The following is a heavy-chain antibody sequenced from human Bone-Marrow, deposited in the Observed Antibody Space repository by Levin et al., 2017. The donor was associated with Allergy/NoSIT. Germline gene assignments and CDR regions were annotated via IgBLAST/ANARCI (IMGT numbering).Heavy chain of an antibody. CDR1: GFTFSSYA. CDR3: ARDFGVVVITNWFDP. V-gene: IGHV3-30-3*01. CDR2: ISYDGSNK. J-gene: IGHJ5*02. Sequence: GGSLRLSCAASGFTFSSYAMHWVRQAPGKGLEWVAVISYDGSNKYYADSVKGRFTISRDNSKNTLYLQMNSLRAEDTAVYYCARDFGVVVITNWFDPWGQGTLVTVSS. D-gene: IGHD3-22*01.